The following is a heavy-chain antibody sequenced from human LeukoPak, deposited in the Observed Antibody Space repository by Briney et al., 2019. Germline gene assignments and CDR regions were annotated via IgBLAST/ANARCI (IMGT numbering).Heavy chain of an antibody. CDR1: GFTFSSYW. CDR3: ARSRYFDSSGSDFDS. CDR2: INQDGSEK. V-gene: IGHV3-7*01. Sequence: GGSLRLSCAASGFTFSSYWMSWVRQAPGKGREWVDNINQDGSEKYYVDSVKGRFTISRHNAKNSLYLQMNSLRAEDTAVYYCARSRYFDSSGSDFDSWGQGTLVTVS. J-gene: IGHJ4*02. D-gene: IGHD3-22*01.